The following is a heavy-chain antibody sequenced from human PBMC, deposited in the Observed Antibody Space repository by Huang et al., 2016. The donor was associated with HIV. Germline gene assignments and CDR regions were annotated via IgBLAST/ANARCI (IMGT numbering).Heavy chain of an antibody. D-gene: IGHD3-3*01. Sequence: EVQLLESGGGLVRPGGSLRLSCAASGVTFSRDAMSWVRQAPGKGLEWGSVISSNGETSDYTDSVKGRFTISRDNSKNTVSMQRHSLRVEDTAVYYCAKGRATILDRLDSWGQGTLVTVSS. CDR3: AKGRATILDRLDS. V-gene: IGHV3-23*01. CDR2: ISSNGETS. CDR1: GVTFSRDA. J-gene: IGHJ4*02.